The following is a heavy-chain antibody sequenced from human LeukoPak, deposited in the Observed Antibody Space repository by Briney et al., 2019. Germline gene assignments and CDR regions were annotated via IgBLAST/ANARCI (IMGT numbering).Heavy chain of an antibody. J-gene: IGHJ3*02. CDR3: ASDCSGGSCYPDAFDI. CDR2: ISSSSSYI. Sequence: GGSLRLSCAASGFTFSSYSMNWVRQAPGKGLECVSSISSSSSYIYYADSVKGRFTISRDNAKNSLYLQMNSLRAEDTAVYYCASDCSGGSCYPDAFDIWGQGTMVTVSS. D-gene: IGHD2-15*01. V-gene: IGHV3-21*01. CDR1: GFTFSSYS.